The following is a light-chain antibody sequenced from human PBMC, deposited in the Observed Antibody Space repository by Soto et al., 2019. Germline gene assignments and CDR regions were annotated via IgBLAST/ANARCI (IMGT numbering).Light chain of an antibody. CDR2: EVS. Sequence: QSALTQPASVSGSPGQSINISCTGTSSNVGGYNYVSWYQQYPGKAPKLMIYEVSNRPSGVSNRFSGSKSGNTASLTISGLQAEDEADYYCSSYTSSSTYVFGIGTKVTVL. CDR3: SSYTSSSTYV. CDR1: SSNVGGYNY. J-gene: IGLJ1*01. V-gene: IGLV2-14*01.